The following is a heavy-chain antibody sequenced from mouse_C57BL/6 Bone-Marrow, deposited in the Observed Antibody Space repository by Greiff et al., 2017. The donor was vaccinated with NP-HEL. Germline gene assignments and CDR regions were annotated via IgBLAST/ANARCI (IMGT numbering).Heavy chain of an antibody. CDR3: TEAYYDYDVWFAY. D-gene: IGHD2-4*01. CDR1: GFTFSNYW. V-gene: IGHV6-3*01. J-gene: IGHJ3*01. CDR2: IRLKSDNYAT. Sequence: EVHLVESGGGLVQPGGSMKLSCVASGFTFSNYWMNWVRQSPEKGLEWVAQIRLKSDNYATHYAESVKGRFTISRDDSKSSVYLQMNNLRAEDTGIYYCTEAYYDYDVWFAYWGQGTLVTVSA.